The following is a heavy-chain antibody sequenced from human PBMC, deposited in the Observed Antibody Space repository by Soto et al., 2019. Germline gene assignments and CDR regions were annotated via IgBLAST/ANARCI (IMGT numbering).Heavy chain of an antibody. V-gene: IGHV3-21*01. CDR3: ARDQLALTYYYYYGMDL. CDR2: ISSSSSYI. D-gene: IGHD1-1*01. J-gene: IGHJ6*02. CDR1: GFTFSSYS. Sequence: SLRLSCAASGFTFSSYSMNWVRQAPGKGLEWVSSISSSSSYIYYADSVKGRFTISRDNAKNSLYLQMNSLRAEDTAVYYCARDQLALTYYYYYGMDLWGQGTSVTVSS.